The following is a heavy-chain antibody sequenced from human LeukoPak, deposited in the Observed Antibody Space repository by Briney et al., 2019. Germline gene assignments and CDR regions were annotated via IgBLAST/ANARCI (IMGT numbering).Heavy chain of an antibody. V-gene: IGHV4-59*01. D-gene: IGHD3-22*01. CDR1: GGSISSYY. J-gene: IGHJ4*02. CDR3: ARGPSRGSSGYYDY. CDR2: VYYSGST. Sequence: SETLSLTCTVSGGSISSYYWSWIRQPPGKGLEWIGYVYYSGSTNNPSLKSRAIMSVDTSKNQFSLKLSSVTAADTAVHYCARGPSRGSSGYYDYWGQGTLVTASS.